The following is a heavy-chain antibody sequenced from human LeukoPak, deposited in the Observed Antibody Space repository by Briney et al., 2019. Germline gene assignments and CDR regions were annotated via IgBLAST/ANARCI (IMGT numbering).Heavy chain of an antibody. CDR3: ARDPYSAGWYDH. Sequence: GGSLRLSRAASGFTVSSNYMSWVRQAPGKGLEWVSLIYTGGSTYYADSVKGRFTISRDNSKNTLYLQMNSLRAEDTAVYYCARDPYSAGWYDHWGQGTLVTVSS. CDR2: IYTGGST. CDR1: GFTVSSNY. J-gene: IGHJ5*02. V-gene: IGHV3-53*01. D-gene: IGHD5-12*01.